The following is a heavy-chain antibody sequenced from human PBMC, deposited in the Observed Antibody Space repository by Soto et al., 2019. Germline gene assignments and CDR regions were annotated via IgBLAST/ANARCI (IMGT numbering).Heavy chain of an antibody. CDR1: GYTFTHYY. J-gene: IGHJ4*02. CDR3: ARDLAAGDY. CDR2: INPASGST. D-gene: IGHD6-13*01. Sequence: QVQLVQSGAEVKKPGASVKLSCRTSGYTFTHYYIHWVRQAPGQGLEWLAIINPASGSTNYAQDFQGRVTLTMDTSTTTVYMELSGLRAEDTAIFYCARDLAAGDYWGQGTLDTVSS. V-gene: IGHV1-46*01.